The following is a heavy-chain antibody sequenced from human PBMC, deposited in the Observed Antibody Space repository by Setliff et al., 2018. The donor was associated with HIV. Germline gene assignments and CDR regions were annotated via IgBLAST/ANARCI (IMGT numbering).Heavy chain of an antibody. CDR1: GGSISNSRYY. V-gene: IGHV4-39*01. J-gene: IGHJ2*01. CDR2: IYYSGST. Sequence: LSLTCTVSGGSISNSRYYWSWIRQPPGKGLEWIGSIYYSGSTYYNPSLKSRVTISVDTSKNQFSLKLSSVTAADTAVYYCARSEGYFDLWGRGTLVTVSS. CDR3: ARSEGYFDL.